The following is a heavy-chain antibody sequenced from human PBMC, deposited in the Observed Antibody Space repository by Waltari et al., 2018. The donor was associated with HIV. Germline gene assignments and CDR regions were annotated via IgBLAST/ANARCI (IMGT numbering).Heavy chain of an antibody. Sequence: EVQVVESGGGLVQPGGSLSLPCDAPGLPFGGYEMNWVRQAPGKGLEWVSYISSSGSTKYFADSVKGRVTMSRDNAKNSLYLRMNSLRAEDTAVYYCARAFMIRGTGAFDIWGQGTMVTVSS. V-gene: IGHV3-48*03. J-gene: IGHJ3*02. D-gene: IGHD3-10*01. CDR1: GLPFGGYE. CDR2: ISSSGSTK. CDR3: ARAFMIRGTGAFDI.